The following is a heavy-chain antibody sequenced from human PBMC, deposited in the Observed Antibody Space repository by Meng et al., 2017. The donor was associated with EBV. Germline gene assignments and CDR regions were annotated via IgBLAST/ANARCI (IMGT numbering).Heavy chain of an antibody. J-gene: IGHJ4*02. CDR1: GASVSGGTFH. CDR3: AKSSSSTPGVVDS. D-gene: IGHD6-6*01. CDR2: IYDGGTT. Sequence: QVQLQESGPGLVXPXXXXXLPXPXSGASVSGGTFHWSWIRQPPGKELEWIGYIYDGGTTIYNPSLKSRVTIFLDTSRNQFSLGLRSVTTADTAVYYCAKSSSSTPGVVDSWGQGTLVTVSS. V-gene: IGHV4-61*01.